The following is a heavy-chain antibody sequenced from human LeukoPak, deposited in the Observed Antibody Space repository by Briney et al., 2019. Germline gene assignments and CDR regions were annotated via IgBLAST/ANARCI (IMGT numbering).Heavy chain of an antibody. V-gene: IGHV4-59*01. D-gene: IGHD3-3*01. CDR1: GGSISSYY. CDR3: ARVGSRFWSGYYDY. Sequence: SETLSLTCTVSGGSISSYYWSWVRQPPGKGLEWSGYIYYSGSTNYNPSLKSRVTISVDTSKNQFSLKLSSVTAADTAVYYCARVGSRFWSGYYDYWGQGTLVTVSS. J-gene: IGHJ4*02. CDR2: IYYSGST.